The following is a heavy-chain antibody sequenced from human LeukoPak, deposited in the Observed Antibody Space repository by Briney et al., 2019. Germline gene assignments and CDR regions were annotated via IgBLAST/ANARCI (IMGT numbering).Heavy chain of an antibody. D-gene: IGHD4-17*01. V-gene: IGHV1-69*04. CDR1: GGTFSSYA. J-gene: IGHJ5*02. CDR2: IIPILGIA. Sequence: GASVTVPCTASGGTFSSYAISWVRQAPGQGLEWMGRIIPILGIANYAQKFQGRVTITADKSTSTAYMELSSLRSEDTAVYYCARDQHGDYEEGWFDPWGQGTLVTVSS. CDR3: ARDQHGDYEEGWFDP.